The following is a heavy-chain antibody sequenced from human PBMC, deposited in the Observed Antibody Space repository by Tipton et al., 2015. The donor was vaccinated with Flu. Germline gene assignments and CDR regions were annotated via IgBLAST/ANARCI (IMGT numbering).Heavy chain of an antibody. J-gene: IGHJ4*02. CDR2: INEDGSTT. CDR1: TFTFSYYW. CDR3: AVFKNPGH. Sequence: SLRLSCAASTFTFSYYWMLWVRQAPGKGLEWVANINEDGSTTYYVDSVKGRFTISRDNARNSVFLQMNSLRAEDTALYYCAVFKNPGHWGQGTLVTVSS. V-gene: IGHV3-7*01. D-gene: IGHD2-21*01.